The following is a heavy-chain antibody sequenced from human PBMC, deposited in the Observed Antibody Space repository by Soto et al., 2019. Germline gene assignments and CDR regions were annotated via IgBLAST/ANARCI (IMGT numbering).Heavy chain of an antibody. V-gene: IGHV4-31*03. J-gene: IGHJ2*01. Sequence: QVQLQESGPGLVKPSQTLSLTCTVSGGSISSGGYYWSWIRQHPGKGLEWIGYIYYSGSTYYNPYPMSRVTISVDTSKNQFSLKLSSVTAADTAVDYCARGSIVVVASGYCDLWGRGTLVTVSS. CDR1: GGSISSGGYY. CDR3: ARGSIVVVASGYCDL. CDR2: IYYSGST. D-gene: IGHD3-22*01.